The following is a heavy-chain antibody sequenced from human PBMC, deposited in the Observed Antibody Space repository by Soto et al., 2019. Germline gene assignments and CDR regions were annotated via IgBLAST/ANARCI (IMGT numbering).Heavy chain of an antibody. Sequence: GGSLRLSCAASGFTFDDYAMHWVRQAPGKGLEWVSGISWNSGSIGYADSVKGRFTISRDNAKNSLYLQMNSLRAGDTALYYCAKSPFADFDWSNFDYWGQGTLVTVSS. V-gene: IGHV3-9*01. D-gene: IGHD3-9*01. J-gene: IGHJ4*02. CDR3: AKSPFADFDWSNFDY. CDR2: ISWNSGSI. CDR1: GFTFDDYA.